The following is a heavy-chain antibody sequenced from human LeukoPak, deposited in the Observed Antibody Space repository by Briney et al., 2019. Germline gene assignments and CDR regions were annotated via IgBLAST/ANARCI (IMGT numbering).Heavy chain of an antibody. CDR3: ARDAYCSSTSCYRTDAFDI. D-gene: IGHD2-2*02. V-gene: IGHV4-59*10. CDR2: IYTSGST. Sequence: PSETLSLTCAVYGGSFSGYYWSWIRQPPGKGLEWIGRIYTSGSTNYNPSLKSRVTMSVDTSKNQFSLKLSSVTAADTAVYYCARDAYCSSTSCYRTDAFDIWGRGTMVTVSS. J-gene: IGHJ3*02. CDR1: GGSFSGYY.